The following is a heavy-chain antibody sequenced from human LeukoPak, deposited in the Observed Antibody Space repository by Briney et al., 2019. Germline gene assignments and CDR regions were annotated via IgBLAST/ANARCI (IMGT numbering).Heavy chain of an antibody. CDR2: IKSKTDGGTT. CDR3: TTIWYYDSSGYYSPFDY. CDR1: GFTFDDCD. J-gene: IGHJ4*02. Sequence: GGSLRLSCAASGFTFDDCDMSWVRQAPGKGLEWVGRIKSKTDGGTTDYAAPVKGRFTISRDDSKNTLYLQMNSLKTEDTAVYYCTTIWYYDSSGYYSPFDYWGQGTLVTVSS. V-gene: IGHV3-15*01. D-gene: IGHD3-22*01.